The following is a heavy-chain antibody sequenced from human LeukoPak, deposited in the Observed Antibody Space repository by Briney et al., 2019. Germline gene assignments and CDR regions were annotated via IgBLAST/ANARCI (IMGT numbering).Heavy chain of an antibody. CDR1: GGSISSYY. CDR3: ARDAYSSSWYNYYAFDI. V-gene: IGHV4-4*07. CDR2: IYTSGST. Sequence: SETLSLTCTVSGGSISSYYWSWIRQPAGKGLEWIGRIYTSGSTNYNPSLKSRVTMSVDTSKNQFSLKLSSVTAADTAVHYCARDAYSSSWYNYYAFDIWGQGTMVTVSS. J-gene: IGHJ3*02. D-gene: IGHD6-13*01.